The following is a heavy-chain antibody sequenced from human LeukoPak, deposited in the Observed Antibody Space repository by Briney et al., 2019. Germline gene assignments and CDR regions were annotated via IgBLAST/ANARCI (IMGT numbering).Heavy chain of an antibody. CDR1: GGSISSYY. CDR2: IYYSGST. Sequence: SETLSLTCTVSGGSISSYYWSWIRQPPGKGLEWIGYIYYSGSTNYNPSLKSRVTISVDTSKNQFSLKLSSVTAADTAVYYCAEGGIAAAFDYWGQGTLVTVSS. CDR3: AEGGIAAAFDY. V-gene: IGHV4-59*08. J-gene: IGHJ4*02. D-gene: IGHD6-13*01.